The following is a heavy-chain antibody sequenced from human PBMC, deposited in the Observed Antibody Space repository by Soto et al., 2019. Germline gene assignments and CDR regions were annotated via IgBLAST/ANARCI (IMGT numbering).Heavy chain of an antibody. CDR1: GGSFSGYY. Sequence: SETLSLTCAVYGGSFSGYYWSWIRQPPGKGLEWIGEINHRGSTNYNPSLKSRVTISVDTSKNQFSLKLSSVTAADTAVYYCARGLRSSWYSRWFAPWGQGTLVTVSS. V-gene: IGHV4-34*01. D-gene: IGHD6-13*01. J-gene: IGHJ5*02. CDR2: INHRGST. CDR3: ARGLRSSWYSRWFAP.